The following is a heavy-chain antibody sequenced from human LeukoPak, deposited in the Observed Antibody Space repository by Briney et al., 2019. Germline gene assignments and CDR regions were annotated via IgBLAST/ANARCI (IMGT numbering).Heavy chain of an antibody. CDR3: ARESSSSWSAADY. D-gene: IGHD6-13*01. CDR2: IYYSGSS. V-gene: IGHV4-59*01. Sequence: SETLSLTCTVSGVSINGYYWSWIRQPPGKGLGWIGYIYYSGSSNNNPSLKSRVTISVDTSKNQFSLKLNSVTAADTAVYYCARESSSSWSAADYWGQGTLVTVSS. CDR1: GVSINGYY. J-gene: IGHJ4*02.